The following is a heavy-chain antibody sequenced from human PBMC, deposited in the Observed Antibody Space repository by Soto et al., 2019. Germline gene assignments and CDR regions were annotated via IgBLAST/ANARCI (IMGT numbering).Heavy chain of an antibody. J-gene: IGHJ5*02. Sequence: GGSLRLACAASGFTFDDYAMHWVRQAPGKGLEWVSGISHNSGRVVYADSVKGRFTISRDSAKNSLYLQMNSLRDEDTAFYYWVKDGGGTPTTGFDPRGQGSLLPGSS. V-gene: IGHV3-9*01. D-gene: IGHD1-1*01. CDR3: VKDGGGTPTTGFDP. CDR2: ISHNSGRV. CDR1: GFTFDDYA.